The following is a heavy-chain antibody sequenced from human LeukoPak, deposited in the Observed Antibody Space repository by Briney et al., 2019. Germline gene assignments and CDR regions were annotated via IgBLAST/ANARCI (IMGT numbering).Heavy chain of an antibody. CDR3: AGTTCGGDCYSEY. J-gene: IGHJ4*02. V-gene: IGHV3-53*01. Sequence: GGSLRLSCAASGFTVSSNYMSWVRQAPGKGQEWVSVIYSGGRTYYADSVKGRFTISRDNSKNTLYLQMNSLRAEDTAVYYCAGTTCGGDCYSEYWGQGTQVTVSS. D-gene: IGHD2-21*02. CDR1: GFTVSSNY. CDR2: IYSGGRT.